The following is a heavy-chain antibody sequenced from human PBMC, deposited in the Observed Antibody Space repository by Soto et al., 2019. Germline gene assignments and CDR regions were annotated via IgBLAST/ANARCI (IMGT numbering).Heavy chain of an antibody. CDR1: GYSFTSFW. D-gene: IGHD3-22*01. J-gene: IGHJ3*02. CDR3: AKQDDRGALEI. Sequence: GESLKISCKGSGYSFTSFWVVWVRQMPGRGLEWMGNIYPGDSDTRYTPPFQGQVTISADKSTNTAYLQWHSLQASDTALYYCAKQDDRGALEIWGQGTKVTVSS. V-gene: IGHV5-51*01. CDR2: IYPGDSDT.